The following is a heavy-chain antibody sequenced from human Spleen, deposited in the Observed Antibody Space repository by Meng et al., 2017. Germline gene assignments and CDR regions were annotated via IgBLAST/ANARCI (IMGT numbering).Heavy chain of an antibody. CDR2: ISYDGSNE. V-gene: IGHV3-30*04. D-gene: IGHD3-22*01. CDR3: ARDKGSYYDSSGYRPYWYFDL. Sequence: GESLKISCAASGFTFSSYAMHWVRQAPGKGLEWVAVISYDGSNEYYADSVKGRFTISRDNSKNTLYLQMNSLRAEDTAVYYCARDKGSYYDSSGYRPYWYFDLWGRGTLVTVSS. CDR1: GFTFSSYA. J-gene: IGHJ2*01.